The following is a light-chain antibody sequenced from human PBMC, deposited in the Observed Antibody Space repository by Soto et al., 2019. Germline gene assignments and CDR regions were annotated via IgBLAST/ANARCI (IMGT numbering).Light chain of an antibody. CDR3: QQYGSSRALT. Sequence: EIVLTQSPGTLSLSPGERATLSCRASQSVSSSYLAWYQQKPGQAPRLLIYGASSRATGIPDRFSGSGSGTDFTLTMSRLEPEDFAVYYCQQYGSSRALTFGGGTKVEIK. CDR2: GAS. CDR1: QSVSSSY. J-gene: IGKJ4*01. V-gene: IGKV3-20*01.